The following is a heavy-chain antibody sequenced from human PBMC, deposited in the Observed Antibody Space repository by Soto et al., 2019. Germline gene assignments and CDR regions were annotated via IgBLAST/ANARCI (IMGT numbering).Heavy chain of an antibody. CDR2: IYHSGTT. D-gene: IGHD3-22*01. CDR1: GASISSGGYS. Sequence: QLQLQESGSGLVKPSQTLSLTCAVSGASISSGGYSWSWIRQPPGKGLEWIGYIYHSGTTYYNPSLKSRVTISIDTSKIQFSLKLSAVTAADTAMYYCARGHDSSDCWGQGTLVTVSS. V-gene: IGHV4-30-2*01. CDR3: ARGHDSSDC. J-gene: IGHJ4*02.